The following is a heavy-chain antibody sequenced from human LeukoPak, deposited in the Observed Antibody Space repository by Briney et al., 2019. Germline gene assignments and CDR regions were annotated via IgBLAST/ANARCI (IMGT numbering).Heavy chain of an antibody. V-gene: IGHV1-69*13. CDR2: IIPIFGTA. CDR3: ARDDCSSTSCPEANNWFDP. J-gene: IGHJ5*02. CDR1: GGTFSSYA. D-gene: IGHD2-2*01. Sequence: SVKVSCKASGGTFSSYAISWVRQAPGQGLEWMGGIIPIFGTANYAQKFQGRVTITADESTSTAYMELSSLRSEDTAVYYCARDDCSSTSCPEANNWFDPWGQGTLVTVSS.